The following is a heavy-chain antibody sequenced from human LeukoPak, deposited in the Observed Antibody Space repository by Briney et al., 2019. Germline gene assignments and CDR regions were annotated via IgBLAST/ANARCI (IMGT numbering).Heavy chain of an antibody. Sequence: PGGSLRLSCVASGFTFSTYAMNWVRQAPGKGLEWVSGISGSGISTYYADSVKGRFTISRDNSKNTLYLQMNSLRAEDTAVYYCAKVGYCSGGSCNRRGAFDIWGQGTMVTVSS. V-gene: IGHV3-23*01. CDR2: ISGSGIST. D-gene: IGHD2-15*01. J-gene: IGHJ3*02. CDR1: GFTFSTYA. CDR3: AKVGYCSGGSCNRRGAFDI.